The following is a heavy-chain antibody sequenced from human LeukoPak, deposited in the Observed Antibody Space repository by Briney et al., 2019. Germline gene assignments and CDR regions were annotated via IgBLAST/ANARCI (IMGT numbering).Heavy chain of an antibody. Sequence: SETLSLTCAVYGGSFSGYYWSWIRQPPGKGLEWIGEINHSGSTNYNPSLKSRVTISVDTSKNQFSLKLSSVTAADTAVYYCAREPVAGTGARYYFDYWGQGTLVTVSS. D-gene: IGHD6-19*01. CDR1: GGSFSGYY. V-gene: IGHV4-34*01. J-gene: IGHJ4*02. CDR3: AREPVAGTGARYYFDY. CDR2: INHSGST.